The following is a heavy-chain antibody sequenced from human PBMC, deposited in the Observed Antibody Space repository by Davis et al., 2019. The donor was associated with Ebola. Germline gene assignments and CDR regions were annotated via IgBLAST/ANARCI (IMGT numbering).Heavy chain of an antibody. CDR2: IYHTGDT. V-gene: IGHV4-4*02. CDR1: GDSISSRNW. J-gene: IGHJ5*02. CDR3: ARVNFCIGGSCYSHDH. Sequence: SETLSLTCGVSGDSISSRNWWSWVRRSPGKGLEWIGEIYHTGDTNYNPSLKSRVTISVDTSKNQFSLRLNSVTAADTAVYYCARVNFCIGGSCYSHDHWGQGTLVTVSS. D-gene: IGHD2-15*01.